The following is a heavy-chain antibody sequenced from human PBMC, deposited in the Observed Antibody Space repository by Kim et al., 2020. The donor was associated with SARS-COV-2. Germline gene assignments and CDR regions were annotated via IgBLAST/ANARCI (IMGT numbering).Heavy chain of an antibody. V-gene: IGHV3-48*02. D-gene: IGHD3-9*01. CDR2: INTGSAII. CDR1: GFTFNTYD. CDR3: ARGLGFPSAPYMDV. Sequence: GGSLRLSCAASGFTFNTYDMNWVRQAPGKGLEWLSHINTGSAIIYQADSVKGRFIISRDNAKNSLFLQMNSLRDEDTAVYYCARGLGFPSAPYMDVWGKGTTVTVSS. J-gene: IGHJ6*03.